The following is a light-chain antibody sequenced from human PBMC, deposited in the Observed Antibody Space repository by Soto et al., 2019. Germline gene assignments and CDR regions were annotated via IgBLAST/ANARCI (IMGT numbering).Light chain of an antibody. J-gene: IGKJ1*01. V-gene: IGKV3-20*01. CDR2: GAS. Sequence: ENVLTKSAGTVSLKQGERAILSCRASQSVSSANFAWYQQKPGQAPRLLIYGASNRATGIPDRFSGSGSGTDFTLTISRLEPEDFAVYFCHQDFNLPWTFGQGTKVDI. CDR3: HQDFNLPWT. CDR1: QSVSSAN.